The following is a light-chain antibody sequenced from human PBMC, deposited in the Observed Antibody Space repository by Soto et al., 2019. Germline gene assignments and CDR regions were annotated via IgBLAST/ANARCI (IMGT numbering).Light chain of an antibody. J-gene: IGKJ1*01. Sequence: EVVTAQSPATLSASPGERPTLSCRASQGLCTNLAWYQQKPGQATRLLIYGASTRATGIPARFSGSGSGTEFTLTISSLQSEDFAAYYCQQYNNWPLWTFGQGTKVDI. V-gene: IGKV3D-15*01. CDR1: QGLCTN. CDR2: GAS. CDR3: QQYNNWPLWT.